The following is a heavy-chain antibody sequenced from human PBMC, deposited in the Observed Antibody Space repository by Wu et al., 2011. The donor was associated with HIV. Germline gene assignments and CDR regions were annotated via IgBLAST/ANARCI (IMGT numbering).Heavy chain of an antibody. Sequence: QVQLVQSGAEVLRPGSSVKVSCKTSGGSFSSYAISWVRQAPGQGLEWMGRIIPILGPTNYAQKFQGRVTITADKSTSTAYMELRSLRSEDTAVYYCARDFGGDEEYWGQGTLVTVSS. V-gene: IGHV1-69*14. D-gene: IGHD2-21*01. CDR3: ARDFGGDEEY. J-gene: IGHJ4*02. CDR1: GGSFSSYA. CDR2: IIPILGPT.